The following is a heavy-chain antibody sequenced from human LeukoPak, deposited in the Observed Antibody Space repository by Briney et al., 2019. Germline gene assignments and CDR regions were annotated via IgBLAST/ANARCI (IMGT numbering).Heavy chain of an antibody. CDR1: GFTFSSYP. J-gene: IGHJ4*02. V-gene: IGHV3-23*01. D-gene: IGHD3-10*01. Sequence: GGSLRLSCAASGFTFSSYPMSWVRQAPGKGLDWVSLISASGDSTYYADSVKGRFTVSRDNSKNTLYLQMNSLRAEDTAVYYCAKVFNVLLWFGELSEPSYYFDYWGQGTLVTVSS. CDR2: ISASGDST. CDR3: AKVFNVLLWFGELSEPSYYFDY.